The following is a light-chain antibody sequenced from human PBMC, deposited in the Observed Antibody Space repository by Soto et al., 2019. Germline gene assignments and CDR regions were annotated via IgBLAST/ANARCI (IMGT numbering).Light chain of an antibody. CDR1: QSVSSY. Sequence: EVVMTQSPGTLSLSPGERANLSCRASQSVSSYLAWYQQKPGQAPRLLSYDASNRATGIPARFSGSGSGTDFTLTISSLEPEDFAVYYCQHRSNWPPITVGQGTRLGI. CDR3: QHRSNWPPIT. V-gene: IGKV3-11*01. J-gene: IGKJ5*01. CDR2: DAS.